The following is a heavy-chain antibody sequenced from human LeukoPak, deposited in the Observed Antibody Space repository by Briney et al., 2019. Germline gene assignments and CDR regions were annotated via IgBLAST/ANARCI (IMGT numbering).Heavy chain of an antibody. Sequence: ASVKVSCKASGYTFTGYYMHWVRQAPGQGLEWMGWINPNSGGTNYAQKFQGRVTMTRDTSISTAYMELSRLRSDDTAVYYCARARSTNYYGSGSHQGYFDYWGQGTLVTVSS. CDR2: INPNSGGT. CDR3: ARARSTNYYGSGSHQGYFDY. J-gene: IGHJ4*02. CDR1: GYTFTGYY. D-gene: IGHD3-10*01. V-gene: IGHV1-2*02.